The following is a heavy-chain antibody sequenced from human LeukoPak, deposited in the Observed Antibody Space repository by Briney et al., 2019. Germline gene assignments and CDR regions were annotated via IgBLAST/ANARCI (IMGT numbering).Heavy chain of an antibody. D-gene: IGHD3-10*02. Sequence: PGGSLRLSCAASGFTFSDYYMSWISQAPGKGLEWISYISSPGSNIYYADSVKGRFTISRDNAKNSLYLQMNSLRAEDTAVYYCAELGITMIGGVWGKGTTVTISS. CDR1: GFTFSDYY. CDR3: AELGITMIGGV. CDR2: ISSPGSNI. J-gene: IGHJ6*04. V-gene: IGHV3-11*04.